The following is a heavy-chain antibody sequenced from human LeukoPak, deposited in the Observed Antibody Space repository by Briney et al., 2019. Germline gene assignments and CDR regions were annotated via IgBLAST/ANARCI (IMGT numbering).Heavy chain of an antibody. J-gene: IGHJ3*02. D-gene: IGHD1-1*01. CDR3: ARVQPLAFDI. CDR2: IYTSGST. Sequence: QPSETLSLTCTVSGGSIIDYYWSWIRQSAGKGLEWIGRIYTSGSTNYNPSLKSRVTMSVDTSKNQFSLKLSSVTAADTAVYYCARVQPLAFDIWGQGTMVTVSS. V-gene: IGHV4-4*07. CDR1: GGSIIDYY.